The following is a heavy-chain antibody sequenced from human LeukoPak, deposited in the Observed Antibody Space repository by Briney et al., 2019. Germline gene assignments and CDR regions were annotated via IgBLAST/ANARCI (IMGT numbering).Heavy chain of an antibody. D-gene: IGHD3-22*01. CDR1: GFTFSSYG. CDR2: ISYDGSNK. CDR3: AKDSHDSSGYYGY. Sequence: GGSLRLSCAASGFTFSSYGMHWVRQAPGKGLEWVAVISYDGSNKYYADSVKGRFTISRDNSKNTLYLQMNSLRAEDTAVYYCAKDSHDSSGYYGYWGQGTLVTVS. V-gene: IGHV3-30*18. J-gene: IGHJ4*02.